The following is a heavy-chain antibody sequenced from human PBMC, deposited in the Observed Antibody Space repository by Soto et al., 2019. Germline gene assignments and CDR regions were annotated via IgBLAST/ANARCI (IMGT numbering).Heavy chain of an antibody. V-gene: IGHV4-61*05. J-gene: IGHJ6*02. CDR1: GGSISSSSYY. CDR2: IYYSGST. Sequence: SETLSLTCTVSGGSISSSSYYWGWIRQPPGKGLEWIGYIYYSGSTNYNPSLKSRVTISVDTSKNQFSLKLSSVTAADTAVYYCARQHHIRDGMDVWGQGTTVTVSS. CDR3: ARQHHIRDGMDV.